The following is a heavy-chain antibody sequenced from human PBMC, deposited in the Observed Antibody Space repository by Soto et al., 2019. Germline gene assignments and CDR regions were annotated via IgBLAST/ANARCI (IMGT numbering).Heavy chain of an antibody. Sequence: SETLSLTCTVSGGSISSYYWRWIRQPPGKGLEWIGYIYHSGSTYYNPSLKSRVTISVDRSKNQFSLKLSSVTAADTAVYYCARVPDRWGQGTLVTVSS. J-gene: IGHJ5*02. V-gene: IGHV4-59*12. CDR3: ARVPDR. D-gene: IGHD2-2*01. CDR2: IYHSGST. CDR1: GGSISSYY.